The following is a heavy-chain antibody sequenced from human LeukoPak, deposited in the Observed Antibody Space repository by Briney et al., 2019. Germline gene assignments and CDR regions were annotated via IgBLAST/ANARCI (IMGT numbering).Heavy chain of an antibody. CDR3: AKKDENYFDY. CDR1: GFAFRGYA. V-gene: IGHV3-30*18. D-gene: IGHD5-24*01. CDR2: ISYDGSNI. J-gene: IGHJ4*02. Sequence: PGTSLRLSCAASGFAFRGYAMHWVRQAPGKGLEWVAVISYDGSNIYYADSVKGRFTISRDNSKNTLYLQMSSLRAEDTAVYYCAKKDENYFDYWGQGTLVTVSS.